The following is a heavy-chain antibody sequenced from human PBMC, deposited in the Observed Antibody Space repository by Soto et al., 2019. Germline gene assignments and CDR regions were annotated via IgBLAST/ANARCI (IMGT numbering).Heavy chain of an antibody. CDR2: MNPNSGNT. J-gene: IGHJ4*02. CDR3: ARGNSLRRIITMVRGAKTYYFDY. V-gene: IGHV1-8*01. D-gene: IGHD3-10*01. Sequence: QVQLVQSGAEVKKPGASVKVSCKASGYTFTSYDINWVRQATGQGLEWMGWMNPNSGNTGYAQKFQGRVTMTRNTSISTAYMELSSLRSEDTAVYYCARGNSLRRIITMVRGAKTYYFDYWGQGTLVTVSS. CDR1: GYTFTSYD.